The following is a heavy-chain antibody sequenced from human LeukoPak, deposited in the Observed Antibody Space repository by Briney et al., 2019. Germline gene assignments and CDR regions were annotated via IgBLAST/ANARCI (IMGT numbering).Heavy chain of an antibody. J-gene: IGHJ4*02. CDR2: IHRLGRP. Sequence: SETPSLTCTVSLDSTTSNFGSWVAQPPGKSLGWIGEIHRLGRPNYSPCLQRRVTISIDRSRNQIVLELSSVTAADTAVYYCAREILGGFNPGAYWGQGTLVTVSS. CDR1: LDSTTSNF. CDR3: AREILGGFNPGAY. D-gene: IGHD1-14*01. V-gene: IGHV4-4*02.